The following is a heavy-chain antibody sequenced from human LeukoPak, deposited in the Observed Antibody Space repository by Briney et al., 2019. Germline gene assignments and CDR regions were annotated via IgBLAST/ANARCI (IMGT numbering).Heavy chain of an antibody. CDR3: ARGYDSSGYYY. V-gene: IGHV4-59*01. Sequence: SETLSLTCTVSGGSISSYYWSWIRQPPGKVLEWIGYIYYSGSTNYNPSLKGRVTISVDTSKNQFSLKLSSVTAADTAVYYCARGYDSSGYYYWGQGTLVTVSS. CDR2: IYYSGST. CDR1: GGSISSYY. D-gene: IGHD3-22*01. J-gene: IGHJ4*02.